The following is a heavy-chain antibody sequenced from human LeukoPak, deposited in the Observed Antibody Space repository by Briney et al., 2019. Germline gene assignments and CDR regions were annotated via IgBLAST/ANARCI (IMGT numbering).Heavy chain of an antibody. CDR2: ISDSGGTT. D-gene: IGHD1-20*01. J-gene: IGHJ4*02. CDR1: GFTFSSHA. CDR3: AKRFTWKYYDD. Sequence: GGSLRLSCAAYGFTFSSHAMSWVRQAPGKGLEWVSVISDSGGTTYYAASVKGRFTISRDNSRNTLYLQMNSLRAEDTAVYYCAKRFTWKYYDDWGQGTLVTVSS. V-gene: IGHV3-23*01.